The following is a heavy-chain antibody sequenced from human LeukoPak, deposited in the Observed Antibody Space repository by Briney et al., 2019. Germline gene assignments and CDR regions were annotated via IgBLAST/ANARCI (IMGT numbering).Heavy chain of an antibody. Sequence: QPGGSLRLSCGASGFTFSTYWMGWVRQTPEKGLEWVADIKKDGSAKYYVDSVKGRFTISRDNTKNSLYLQMNSLRAEDTAVYYCARADYDYVWGSYRQYYFDYWGQGTLVTVSS. V-gene: IGHV3-7*01. CDR3: ARADYDYVWGSYRQYYFDY. CDR2: IKKDGSAK. CDR1: GFTFSTYW. J-gene: IGHJ4*02. D-gene: IGHD3-16*02.